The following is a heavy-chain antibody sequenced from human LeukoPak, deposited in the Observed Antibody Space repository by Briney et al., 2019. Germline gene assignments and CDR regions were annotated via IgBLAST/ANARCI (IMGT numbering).Heavy chain of an antibody. CDR2: VSGSGGSI. CDR1: GFTFSSYT. J-gene: IGHJ5*02. CDR3: AKDHSKPRFFDSVNWFDP. Sequence: PGGSLRLSCAASGFTFSSYTMSWVRQAPGKGLEWVSGVSGSGGSIHYADSVKGRFTISRDNSKNTLYLQMNSLRAEDTAVYYCAKDHSKPRFFDSVNWFDPWGQGTLVTVSS. V-gene: IGHV3-23*01. D-gene: IGHD3-3*01.